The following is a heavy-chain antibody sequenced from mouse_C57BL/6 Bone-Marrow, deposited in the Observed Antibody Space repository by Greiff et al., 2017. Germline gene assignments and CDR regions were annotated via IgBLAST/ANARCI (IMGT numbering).Heavy chain of an antibody. V-gene: IGHV6-3*01. CDR1: GFTFSNYW. J-gene: IGHJ3*01. CDR3: TGEAGTFFAY. D-gene: IGHD4-1*01. Sequence: EVKLVESGGGLVQPGGSMKLSCVASGFTFSNYWMNWVRQSPEKGLEWVAQIRLKSDNYATHYAESVKGRFTISRDDSKSSVYLQMNNLRAEDTGIYYCTGEAGTFFAYWGQGTLVTVSA. CDR2: IRLKSDNYAT.